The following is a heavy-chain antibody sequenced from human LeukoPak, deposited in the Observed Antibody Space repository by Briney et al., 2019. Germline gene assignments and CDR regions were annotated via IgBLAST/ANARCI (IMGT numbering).Heavy chain of an antibody. Sequence: ASVKVSCKASGYTFTSYAMNWVRQAPGQGLEWMGWINTNTGNPTYAQGFTGRFVFSLDTSVSTAYLQISSLKAEDTAVYYCARDTQNVATAHWYYYGMDVWGQGTTVTVSS. D-gene: IGHD1-1*01. V-gene: IGHV7-4-1*02. CDR1: GYTFTSYA. CDR2: INTNTGNP. CDR3: ARDTQNVATAHWYYYGMDV. J-gene: IGHJ6*02.